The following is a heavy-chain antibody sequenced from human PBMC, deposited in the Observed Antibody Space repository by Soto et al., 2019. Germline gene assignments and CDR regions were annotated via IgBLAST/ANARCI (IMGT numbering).Heavy chain of an antibody. D-gene: IGHD3-9*01. CDR3: ARSRRYLSFDP. V-gene: IGHV4-39*01. Sequence: TGSAGIIRSSSYFWCWLRQPPGKGLEWIGSIYYSGSTYYNPSLKSRVTISVDTSKNQFSLKLSSVTAADTAVYYCARSRRYLSFDPWGQGTLVSGS. J-gene: IGHJ5*02. CDR1: AGIIRSSSYF. CDR2: IYYSGST.